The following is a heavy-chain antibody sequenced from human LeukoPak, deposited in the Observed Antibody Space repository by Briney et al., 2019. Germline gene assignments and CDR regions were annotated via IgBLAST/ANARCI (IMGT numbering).Heavy chain of an antibody. V-gene: IGHV4-4*07. Sequence: PSETLSLTCTVSGGSISTYYWSWIRQSAGKGLEWIGRIYSSGSTNYNPSLKSRVTISVDTSKNQFSLKLSSVTAADTAVYYCARGGGYYDSSGYYSEYFQHWGQGTLVTVSS. CDR1: GGSISTYY. J-gene: IGHJ1*01. CDR3: ARGGGYYDSSGYYSEYFQH. D-gene: IGHD3-22*01. CDR2: IYSSGST.